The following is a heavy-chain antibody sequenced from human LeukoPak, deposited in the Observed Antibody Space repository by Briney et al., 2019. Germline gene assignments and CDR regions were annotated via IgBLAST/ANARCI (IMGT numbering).Heavy chain of an antibody. Sequence: ASVMVSCKVSGFTLSDFPIHWVRQASGKGLEWIGGFDPEDGKTIYAQKFQGRVTMTEDTSTNTASMEVSSLRSDDTAVYYCASRVRNFPRNYRPRSFDSWGQGTLVTVSS. D-gene: IGHD1-7*01. CDR1: GFTLSDFP. CDR2: FDPEDGKT. J-gene: IGHJ4*02. CDR3: ASRVRNFPRNYRPRSFDS. V-gene: IGHV1-24*01.